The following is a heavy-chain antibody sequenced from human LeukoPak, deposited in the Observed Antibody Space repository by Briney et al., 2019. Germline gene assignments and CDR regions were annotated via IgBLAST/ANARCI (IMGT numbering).Heavy chain of an antibody. Sequence: RPSETLSLTCTVSGGSVGRRAYYWSWLRQPAGKGLEYIGRIYTDGSSNDNASLKSRASISMDRSNNQFSPILMSVTAADTGVYYCASEDLAVARNFYYWGQGALVTVSS. CDR3: ASEDLAVARNFYY. V-gene: IGHV4-61*02. CDR1: GGSVGRRAYY. D-gene: IGHD6-19*01. J-gene: IGHJ4*02. CDR2: IYTDGSS.